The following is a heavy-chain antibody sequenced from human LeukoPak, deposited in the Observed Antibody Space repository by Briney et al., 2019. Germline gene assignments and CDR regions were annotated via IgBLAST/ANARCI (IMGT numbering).Heavy chain of an antibody. Sequence: SSETLSLTCTVSGGSISSGDYYWSWIRQPPGKGLEWIGYIYYSGSTYYNPSLKSRVTISVDTSKNQFSLKLSSVTAADTAVYYCARGRNYDFWSGYKILFDYWAQGPLVTVSS. CDR3: ARGRNYDFWSGYKILFDY. CDR1: GGSISSGDYY. D-gene: IGHD3-3*01. CDR2: IYYSGST. J-gene: IGHJ4*02. V-gene: IGHV4-30-4*01.